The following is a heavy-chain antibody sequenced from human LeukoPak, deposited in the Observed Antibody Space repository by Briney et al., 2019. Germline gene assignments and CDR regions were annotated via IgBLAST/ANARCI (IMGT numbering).Heavy chain of an antibody. CDR2: IIPILGIA. D-gene: IGHD3-22*01. Sequence: SVKVSCKASGGTFSSYAISWVRQAPGQGLEWMGRIIPILGIANYAQKFQGRVTITADKSTSTAYMELSSLRSEDTAVYYCARDFGNYYDSSGYYLPFDYWGQGALVTVSS. CDR1: GGTFSSYA. V-gene: IGHV1-69*04. J-gene: IGHJ4*02. CDR3: ARDFGNYYDSSGYYLPFDY.